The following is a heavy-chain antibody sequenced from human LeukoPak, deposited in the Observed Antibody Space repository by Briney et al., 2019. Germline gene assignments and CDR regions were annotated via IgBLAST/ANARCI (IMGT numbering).Heavy chain of an antibody. J-gene: IGHJ4*02. Sequence: GGSLRLSCAASGFTLPNNAMNWVRQAPGTGLEWVSGSGSGGSTYYADSVKGRFTISRDNSKNTLYLQMNSLKAEDTAIYYCAKAKLQRVTIFGVVYYFDYWGQGALVTVSS. D-gene: IGHD3-3*01. CDR1: GFTLPNNA. V-gene: IGHV3-23*01. CDR2: SGSGGST. CDR3: AKAKLQRVTIFGVVYYFDY.